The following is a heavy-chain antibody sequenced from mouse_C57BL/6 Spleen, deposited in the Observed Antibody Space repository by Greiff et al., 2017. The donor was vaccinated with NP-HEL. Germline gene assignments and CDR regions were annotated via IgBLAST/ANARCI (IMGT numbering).Heavy chain of an antibody. CDR2: ISSGSSTI. CDR1: GFTFSDYG. CDR3: ARSWYFDV. Sequence: EVQLVESGGGLVKPGGSLKLSCAASGFTFSDYGMHWVRQAPEKGLEWVAYISSGSSTIYYADTVKGRFTISRDNAKNTLFLQMTSLRSEDTAMYYCARSWYFDVWGTGTTVTVSS. V-gene: IGHV5-17*01. J-gene: IGHJ1*03.